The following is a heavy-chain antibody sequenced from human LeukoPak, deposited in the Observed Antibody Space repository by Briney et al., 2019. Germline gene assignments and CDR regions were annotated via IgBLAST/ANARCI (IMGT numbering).Heavy chain of an antibody. CDR3: ARDLYHDFWSGGI. Sequence: ASVKVSRKASGYTFTSYAFHWVRQAPGQRLEWLGWIHAGNGDTKHSQKFQDRLTITRDTSASTAYMELSSLRSEDTAVYYCARDLYHDFWSGGIWGQGTTVTVSS. J-gene: IGHJ6*02. CDR1: GYTFTSYA. D-gene: IGHD3-3*01. V-gene: IGHV1-3*01. CDR2: IHAGNGDT.